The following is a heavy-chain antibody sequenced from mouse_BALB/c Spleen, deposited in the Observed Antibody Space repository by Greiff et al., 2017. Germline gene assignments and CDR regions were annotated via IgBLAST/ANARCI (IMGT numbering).Heavy chain of an antibody. CDR3: ARDGYYGSSYGWFAY. D-gene: IGHD1-1*01. J-gene: IGHJ3*01. V-gene: IGHV1S56*01. CDR1: GYTFTSYY. Sequence: VQRVESGPELVKPGASVRISCKASGYTFTSYYIHWVKQRPGQGLEWIGWIYPGNVNTKYNEKFKGKATLTADKSSSTAYMQLSSLTSEDSAVYFCARDGYYGSSYGWFAYWGQGTLVTVSA. CDR2: IYPGNVNT.